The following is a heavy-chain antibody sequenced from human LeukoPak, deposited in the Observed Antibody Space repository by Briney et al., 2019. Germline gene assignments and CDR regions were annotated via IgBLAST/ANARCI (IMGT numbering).Heavy chain of an antibody. CDR2: IKEDGSQK. CDR1: GFTFGRNW. V-gene: IGHV3-7*01. CDR3: ARDVAYNRFDP. D-gene: IGHD2-21*01. Sequence: TGGSLRLSCADSGFTFGRNWMTWIRQAPGKGLEWVANIKEDGSQKNYVDFVKGRFTISRDNAKNSLYLQMSNLRPDDTAVYYCARDVAYNRFDPWGQGTLVTVSS. J-gene: IGHJ5*02.